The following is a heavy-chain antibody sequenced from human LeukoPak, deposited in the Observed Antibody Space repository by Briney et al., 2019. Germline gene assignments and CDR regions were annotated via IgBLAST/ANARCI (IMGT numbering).Heavy chain of an antibody. Sequence: SQTLSLTCTVSGGSISSGTSSWSWIRQHPGKGLEWLGYIFDSGYSYYNPSLKSRLSMSVDTSKNRFSLALSSVTAADTAIYSCAKTNTPDNWFDPWGQGTLVTVSS. CDR1: GGSISSGTSS. J-gene: IGHJ5*02. CDR2: IFDSGYS. CDR3: AKTNTPDNWFDP. V-gene: IGHV4-31*03.